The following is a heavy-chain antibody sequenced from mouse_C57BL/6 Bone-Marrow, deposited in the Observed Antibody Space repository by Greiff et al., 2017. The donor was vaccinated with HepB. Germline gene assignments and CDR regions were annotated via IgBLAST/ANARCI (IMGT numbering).Heavy chain of an antibody. CDR1: GISITTGNYR. D-gene: IGHD1-1*01. V-gene: IGHV3-5*01. CDR3: ARDYYGSSHWYFDV. Sequence: EVHLVESGPGLVKPSQTVFLTCTVTGISITTGNYRWSWIRQFPGNKLEWIGYIYYSGTITYNPSLTSRTTITRDTPKNQFFLEMNSLNAEDTATYYCARDYYGSSHWYFDVWGTGTTVTVSS. J-gene: IGHJ1*03. CDR2: IYYSGTI.